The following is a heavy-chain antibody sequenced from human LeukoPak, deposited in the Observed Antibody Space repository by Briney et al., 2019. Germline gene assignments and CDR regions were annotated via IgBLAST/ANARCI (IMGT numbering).Heavy chain of an antibody. J-gene: IGHJ6*03. Sequence: SVKVSCKASGDIFNSYSISWVRQAPGQGLEWMGGIIPMFGSANYAQTFQDRVTITTDQSTSTAYMELSSLSSEDTAVYYCARVGRSRGRLPISYYYMDVWGTGTTVTVSS. V-gene: IGHV1-69*05. CDR3: ARVGRSRGRLPISYYYMDV. CDR1: GDIFNSYS. D-gene: IGHD2-15*01. CDR2: IIPMFGSA.